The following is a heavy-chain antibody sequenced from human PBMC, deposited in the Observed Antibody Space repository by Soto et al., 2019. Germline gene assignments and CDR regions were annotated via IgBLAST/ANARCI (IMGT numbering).Heavy chain of an antibody. V-gene: IGHV1-18*01. CDR2: ISAYNGNT. CDR1: GYTFTSYG. Sequence: QVQLVQSGAEVKKPGASVKVSCKASGYTFTSYGISWVRQAPGQGLEWMGWISAYNGNTNYAQKLQGRGTMTTETSTSTDYMGLRSLRSDDTAVYYCAGDKGDGSGSYYGYWGQGTLVTVSS. D-gene: IGHD3-10*01. J-gene: IGHJ4*02. CDR3: AGDKGDGSGSYYGY.